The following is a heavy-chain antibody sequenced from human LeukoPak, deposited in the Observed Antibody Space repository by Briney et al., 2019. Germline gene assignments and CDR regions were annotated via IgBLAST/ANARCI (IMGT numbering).Heavy chain of an antibody. Sequence: ASVKVSCKASGGTFSSYAISWVRQAPGQGLEWMGGIIPIFGTANYAQKFQGRVTITADESTSTAYMELSSLRSVDTAVYYCARSTYDSSGYYYFWFDPWGQGTLVTVSS. CDR2: IIPIFGTA. CDR1: GGTFSSYA. CDR3: ARSTYDSSGYYYFWFDP. D-gene: IGHD3-22*01. J-gene: IGHJ5*02. V-gene: IGHV1-69*13.